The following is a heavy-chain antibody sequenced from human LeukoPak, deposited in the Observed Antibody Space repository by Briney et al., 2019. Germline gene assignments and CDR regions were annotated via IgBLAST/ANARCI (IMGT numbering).Heavy chain of an antibody. CDR2: ISYDGSNK. V-gene: IGHV3-30*01. CDR3: AGEFDY. J-gene: IGHJ4*02. Sequence: VGSLRLSCAGSGFTFSSYAMHWVRQAPGKGLEWVADISYDGSNKYYADSVKGRFTISRDNSKNTLYLQMNSLRAEDPAVYYCAGEFDYWGQGTLVTVSS. CDR1: GFTFSSYA.